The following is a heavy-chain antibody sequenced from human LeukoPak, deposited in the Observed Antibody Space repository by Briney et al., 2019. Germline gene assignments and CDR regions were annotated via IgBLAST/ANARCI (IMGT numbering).Heavy chain of an antibody. CDR1: GFTFSSYW. V-gene: IGHV3-7*01. CDR2: IKQDGSEK. Sequence: GSLRLSCAASGFTFSSYWTSWVRQAPGKGLEWVANIKQDGSEKYYVDSVKGRFTISRDNAKNSLYLQMNSLRAEDTAVYYCARPVLDYSSSWPFDYWGQGTLVTVSS. D-gene: IGHD6-13*01. J-gene: IGHJ4*02. CDR3: ARPVLDYSSSWPFDY.